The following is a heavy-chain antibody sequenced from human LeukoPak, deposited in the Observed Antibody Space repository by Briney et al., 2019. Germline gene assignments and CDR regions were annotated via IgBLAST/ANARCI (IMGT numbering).Heavy chain of an antibody. CDR3: AKEGGYNSGPDYFDC. Sequence: GGSLRLSCVASGFSISNYDINWVRRAPGKGLEWVSAVSHGGARTYYADSVKGRFTISSDGSRNTLFLQMNSLRAEDTAVYYCAKEGGYNSGPDYFDCWGQGTLVTVSS. V-gene: IGHV3-23*01. CDR1: GFSISNYD. D-gene: IGHD5-18*01. CDR2: VSHGGART. J-gene: IGHJ4*02.